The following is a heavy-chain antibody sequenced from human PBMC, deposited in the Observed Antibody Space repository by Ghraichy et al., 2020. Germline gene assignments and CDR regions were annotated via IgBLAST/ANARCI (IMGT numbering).Heavy chain of an antibody. D-gene: IGHD6-13*01. V-gene: IGHV3-23*01. J-gene: IGHJ6*02. CDR1: GFTFSSYV. CDR2: ISGSGGST. Sequence: GGSLRLSCAASGFTFSSYVLSWVRQAPGKGLEWVSGISGSGGSTYYPDSVKGRFTISRDNSKNTLFLQMNSLRAEDTAVYYCAKGIAAGNTTISYYYNGMDVWGQGTTVTVAS. CDR3: AKGIAAGNTTISYYYNGMDV.